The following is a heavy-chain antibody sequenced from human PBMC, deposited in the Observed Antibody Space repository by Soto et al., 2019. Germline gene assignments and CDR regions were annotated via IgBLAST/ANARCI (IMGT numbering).Heavy chain of an antibody. CDR1: GFTFSSYA. CDR2: ISDAAGSA. Sequence: PGGSLRLSCVASGFTFSSYAMSWVRQVPRKGLEWVSTISDAAGSAYYVDSVKGRFTISRDNSKKTLYLQMNSLRAEDSAVYYCARPYGGKIGDAPDLWGPGTMVTVSS. CDR3: ARPYGGKIGDAPDL. D-gene: IGHD4-17*01. V-gene: IGHV3-23*01. J-gene: IGHJ3*01.